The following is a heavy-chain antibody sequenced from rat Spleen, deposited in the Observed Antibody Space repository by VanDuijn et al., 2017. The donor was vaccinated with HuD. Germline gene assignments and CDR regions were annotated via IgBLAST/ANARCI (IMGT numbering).Heavy chain of an antibody. D-gene: IGHD1-6*01. CDR1: GFTFSNYG. CDR2: ISPRGGST. CDR3: ATDFPTT. V-gene: IGHV5-19*01. Sequence: EVQLVESGGGLVQPGRSMKLSCAASGFTFSNYGMHWIRQAPTKGLEWVASISPRGGSTYYRDSVKGRFTISRDNAKSTLYLQMDSLRSEDTATYYCATDFPTTWGQGVMVTVSS. J-gene: IGHJ2*01.